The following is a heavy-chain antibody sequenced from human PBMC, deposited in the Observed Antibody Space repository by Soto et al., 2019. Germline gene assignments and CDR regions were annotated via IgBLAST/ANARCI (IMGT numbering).Heavy chain of an antibody. Sequence: LETLSLTCSVSGYSVSSYYWSWIRQPPGKGLEWIGYIYYIGSTNYHPSPKSRVTISVDTSKTQSSLKLRSVTAADTAMYYCARTYDSSGPNSGGYGFDIWGQGTMVTVSS. CDR2: IYYIGST. CDR3: ARTYDSSGPNSGGYGFDI. J-gene: IGHJ3*02. D-gene: IGHD3-22*01. CDR1: GYSVSSYY. V-gene: IGHV4-59*02.